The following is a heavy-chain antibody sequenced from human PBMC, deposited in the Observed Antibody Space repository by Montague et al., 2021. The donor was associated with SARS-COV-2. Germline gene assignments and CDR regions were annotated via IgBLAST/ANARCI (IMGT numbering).Heavy chain of an antibody. J-gene: IGHJ3*02. CDR3: ARAPQKQSVLLWFGELLHDAFDI. CDR1: GFTFSSYA. V-gene: IGHV3-30-3*01. Sequence: SLRLSCAASGFTFSSYAMHWVRQAPGKGLEWVAVISYDGSNKYYXDSVKGRFTISIDNSKNTLYLQINSLRAEEPAVYYCARAPQKQSVLLWFGELLHDAFDIWGQGTMVTVSS. D-gene: IGHD3-10*01. CDR2: ISYDGSNK.